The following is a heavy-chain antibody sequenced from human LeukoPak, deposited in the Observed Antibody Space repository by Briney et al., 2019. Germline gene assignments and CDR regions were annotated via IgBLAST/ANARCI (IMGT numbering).Heavy chain of an antibody. CDR2: ISSTSNDI. CDR1: GFTFNSYS. Sequence: GSLRLSCAASGFTFNSYSMNWVRQAPGKGLEVVSSISSTSNDIYYADSVKGRFTISRDNAKNSLYLQMNSLRAEDTAVYYCARVGTQWLVPGQGNFDYWGQGTLATVSS. D-gene: IGHD6-19*01. V-gene: IGHV3-21*01. J-gene: IGHJ4*02. CDR3: ARVGTQWLVPGQGNFDY.